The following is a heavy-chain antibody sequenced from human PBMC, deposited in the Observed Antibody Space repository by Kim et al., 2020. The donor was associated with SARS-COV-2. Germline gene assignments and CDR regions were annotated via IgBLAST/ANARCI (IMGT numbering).Heavy chain of an antibody. Sequence: KFQERVTITRDMSTSTAYMELSSLRSEDTAVYYCAMDYDSSGYPYNWFDPWGQGTLVTVSS. V-gene: IGHV1-58*01. CDR3: AMDYDSSGYPYNWFDP. J-gene: IGHJ5*02. D-gene: IGHD3-22*01.